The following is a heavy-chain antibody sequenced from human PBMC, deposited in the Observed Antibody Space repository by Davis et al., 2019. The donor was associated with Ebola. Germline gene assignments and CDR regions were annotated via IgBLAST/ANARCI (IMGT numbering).Heavy chain of an antibody. V-gene: IGHV3-23*01. Sequence: GGSLRLSCAAPGSTSRSYVVSWGRQVPGAGLEVVSSMSTSGSKTDYGDSVKGRFTISRDNSMNMLYLQMNSLRAEDTAIYYCAKKIPGNNPFDSWGPGTLVTVSS. CDR1: GSTSRSYV. D-gene: IGHD1-14*01. J-gene: IGHJ4*02. CDR3: AKKIPGNNPFDS. CDR2: MSTSGSKT.